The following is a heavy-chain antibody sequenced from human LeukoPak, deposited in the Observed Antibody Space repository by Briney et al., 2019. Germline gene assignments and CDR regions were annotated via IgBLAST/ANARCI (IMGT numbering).Heavy chain of an antibody. Sequence: GGSLRLSCAASGFTFNNYAMTWVRQAPGKGLEWVSLINGGSGSSYYTDSVKGRFTVSRDNSKNTLYLQRNSLRDEDTAVYYCAKGQGFNYGDSIDYWGQGTLVTVSS. CDR3: AKGQGFNYGDSIDY. CDR1: GFTFNNYA. J-gene: IGHJ4*02. CDR2: INGGSGSS. D-gene: IGHD4-17*01. V-gene: IGHV3-23*01.